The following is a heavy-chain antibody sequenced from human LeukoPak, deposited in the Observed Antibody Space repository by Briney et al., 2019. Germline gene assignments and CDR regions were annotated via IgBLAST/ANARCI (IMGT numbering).Heavy chain of an antibody. V-gene: IGHV3-30*04. CDR3: ARDLAPYYRYSGSRPY. D-gene: IGHD1-26*01. J-gene: IGHJ4*02. Sequence: GGSLRLSCAASGFTFSRYAMHWVRQAPGKGLEWVALISYDGSDKYYADSVKGRFTISRDNAKNSLYLQMNSLRAEDTAVYYCARDLAPYYRYSGSRPYWGQGTLVTVSS. CDR1: GFTFSRYA. CDR2: ISYDGSDK.